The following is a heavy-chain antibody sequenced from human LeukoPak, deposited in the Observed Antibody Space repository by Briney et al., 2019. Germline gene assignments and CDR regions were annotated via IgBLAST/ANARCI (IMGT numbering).Heavy chain of an antibody. J-gene: IGHJ6*03. D-gene: IGHD3-9*01. V-gene: IGHV1-18*01. Sequence: ASVKVSCKASGYTFTSYGISWVRQAPGQGLEWMGWISAYNGNTNYAQKLQVRVTMTTDTSTSTAYMELRSLRSDDTAVYYCARGHRMDILTGYYHSHYYYYMDVWGKGTTVIVSS. CDR1: GYTFTSYG. CDR2: ISAYNGNT. CDR3: ARGHRMDILTGYYHSHYYYYMDV.